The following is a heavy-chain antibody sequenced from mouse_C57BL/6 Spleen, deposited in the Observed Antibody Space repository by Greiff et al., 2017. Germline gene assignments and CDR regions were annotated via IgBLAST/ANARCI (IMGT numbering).Heavy chain of an antibody. CDR1: GYTFPSYW. J-gene: IGHJ1*03. D-gene: IGHD1-1*01. CDR2: FDPNSGGT. CDR3: ARDGSSYWYFDV. V-gene: IGHV1-72*01. Sequence: QVQLQQPGAELVKPGASVKLSCKASGYTFPSYWMHWVKQRPGRGLEWIGRFDPNSGGTKYNEKFKSKDTLTVDKPSSTAYMQLSSLTSEDSAVYYCARDGSSYWYFDVWGTGTTVTVSS.